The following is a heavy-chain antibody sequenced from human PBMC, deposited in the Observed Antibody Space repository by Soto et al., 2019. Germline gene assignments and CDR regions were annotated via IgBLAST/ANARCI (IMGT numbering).Heavy chain of an antibody. CDR3: AREVFWTASGASYYYVMDV. V-gene: IGHV1-69*13. CDR2: IIPIFGTA. CDR1: GGTFSSYA. D-gene: IGHD3-3*01. J-gene: IGHJ6*02. Sequence: ASVKVSCKASGGTFSSYAISWVRQAPGQGLEWMGGIIPIFGTANYAQKFQGRVTITADESISTAYMELSSLRSEDTAVYYCAREVFWTASGASYYYVMDVWGQGTSVTVSS.